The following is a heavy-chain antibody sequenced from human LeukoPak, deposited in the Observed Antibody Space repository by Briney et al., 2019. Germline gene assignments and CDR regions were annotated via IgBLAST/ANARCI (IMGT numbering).Heavy chain of an antibody. CDR1: GGTFSSYA. D-gene: IGHD6-19*01. V-gene: IGHV1-69*04. CDR3: ARALSSGWHYYYGMDV. CDR2: IIPILGIA. Sequence: GASVKVSCKASGGTFSSYAISWVRQAPGQGLEWMGMIIPILGIANYAQKFQGRVTITADKSTSTAYMELSSLRSEDTAVYYCARALSSGWHYYYGMDVWGQGTTVTVSS. J-gene: IGHJ6*02.